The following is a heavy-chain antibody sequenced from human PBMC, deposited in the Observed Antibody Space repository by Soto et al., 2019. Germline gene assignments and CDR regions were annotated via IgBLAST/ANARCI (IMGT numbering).Heavy chain of an antibody. CDR2: ISAYNDNT. Sequence: ASVKVSCKASGYTFTNYGISWVRQAPGQGLEWMGWISAYNDNTNYAQKLQGRVTMTTDTSTSTVYMELRSLRSDDTAVYYCARSGFYGSGSRQYYFDSWGQGTLVTVSS. J-gene: IGHJ4*02. CDR1: GYTFTNYG. CDR3: ARSGFYGSGSRQYYFDS. V-gene: IGHV1-18*01. D-gene: IGHD3-10*01.